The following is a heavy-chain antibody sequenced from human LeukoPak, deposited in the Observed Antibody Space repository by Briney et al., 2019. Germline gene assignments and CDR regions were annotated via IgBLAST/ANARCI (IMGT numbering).Heavy chain of an antibody. CDR2: IYTTGVT. CDR3: GSPILSDSRGFCHRDY. Sequence: KPPETLSLTCTVSGMSIRDNYWSWIRQPAGKGLEWIGRIYTTGVTNYNPSLNSRVTMSLDISNNQFSLTLKSVTAADTAVYYCGSPILSDSRGFCHRDYWGQGTLVSASS. V-gene: IGHV4-4*07. J-gene: IGHJ4*02. D-gene: IGHD3-22*01. CDR1: GMSIRDNY.